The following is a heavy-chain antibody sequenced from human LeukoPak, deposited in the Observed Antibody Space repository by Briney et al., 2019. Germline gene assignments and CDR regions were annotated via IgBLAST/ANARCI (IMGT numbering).Heavy chain of an antibody. CDR3: ARDVRRFNWATYYYYMDV. J-gene: IGHJ6*03. CDR2: ISYDGSNK. Sequence: GGSLRLSCAASGFTFSSYAMHWVRQAPGKGLEWVAVISYDGSNKYYADSVKGRFTISRDNSKNTLYPQMNSLRAEDTAVYYCARDVRRFNWATYYYYMDVWGKGTTVTVSS. CDR1: GFTFSSYA. V-gene: IGHV3-30*01. D-gene: IGHD7-27*01.